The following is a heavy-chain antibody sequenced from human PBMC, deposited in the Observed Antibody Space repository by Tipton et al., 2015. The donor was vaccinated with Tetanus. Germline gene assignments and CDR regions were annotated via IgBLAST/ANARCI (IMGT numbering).Heavy chain of an antibody. CDR3: ARANYDSSKKGPFDA. V-gene: IGHV4-34*01. CDR2: INQRGT. D-gene: IGHD3-3*01. J-gene: IGHJ4*02. CDR1: GGSSSSFY. Sequence: TLSLTCAVSGGSSSSFYWSWIRQPPGGGLEWMGEINQRGTTYNPSLNRRATISVDSSATELSLSLSSVTAADTAVYFCARANYDSSKKGPFDAWGQGILVIVSA.